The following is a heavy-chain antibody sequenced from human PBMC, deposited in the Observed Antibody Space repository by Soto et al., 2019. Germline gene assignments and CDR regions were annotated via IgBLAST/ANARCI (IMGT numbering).Heavy chain of an antibody. V-gene: IGHV1-58*01. J-gene: IGHJ2*01. CDR3: AADLLYSYFDL. Sequence: QMQLVQSGPEVKKPGTSVNVSCKASGFTFTSSAVQWVRQARGQRLEWIGWIVVGSGNTNYAQKFQERVTITRDMSTSTAYMELSSLRSEDTAVYYCAADLLYSYFDLWGRGTLVTVSS. CDR1: GFTFTSSA. D-gene: IGHD2-15*01. CDR2: IVVGSGNT.